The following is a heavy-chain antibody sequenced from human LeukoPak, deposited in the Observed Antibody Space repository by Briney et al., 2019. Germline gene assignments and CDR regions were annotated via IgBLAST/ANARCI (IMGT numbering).Heavy chain of an antibody. V-gene: IGHV3-48*03. CDR1: GFTFSSYE. CDR2: ISSSGSTI. J-gene: IGHJ6*03. Sequence: PGGSLRLSCAASGFTFSSYEMNWVRQAPGKGLEWVSYISSSGSTIYYADSVKGRFTISRDNAKNSLYLQMNSLRAEDTAVYYCARKYCSSTSCYYTEDYYYMDVWGKGTTVTVSS. D-gene: IGHD2-2*01. CDR3: ARKYCSSTSCYYTEDYYYMDV.